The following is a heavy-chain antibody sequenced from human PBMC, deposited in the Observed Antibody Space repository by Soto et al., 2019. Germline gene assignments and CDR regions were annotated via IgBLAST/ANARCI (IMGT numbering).Heavy chain of an antibody. CDR2: IYYSGST. Sequence: SETLSLTCTISGGSISSYYWSWIRQPPGKGLEWIGYIYYSGSTNYNPSLKSRVTISVDTSKNQFSLKLSSVTAADTAVYYCARVLSIAAHEYWGQGTLVTVS. CDR1: GGSISSYY. CDR3: ARVLSIAAHEY. D-gene: IGHD6-6*01. V-gene: IGHV4-59*01. J-gene: IGHJ4*02.